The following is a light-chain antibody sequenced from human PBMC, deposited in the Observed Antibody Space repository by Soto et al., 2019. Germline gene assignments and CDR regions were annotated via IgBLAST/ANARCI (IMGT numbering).Light chain of an antibody. Sequence: EIVMTQSPATLSVSPGERATLSCRASQSVSSNLAWYQQKPGQAPRLLIYGASTRATGIPVRFSGSGSGTQFTLTISSLQSEDFAVYYCQQYGSSPTFGQGTKVDIK. CDR3: QQYGSSPT. CDR1: QSVSSN. V-gene: IGKV3-15*01. J-gene: IGKJ1*01. CDR2: GAS.